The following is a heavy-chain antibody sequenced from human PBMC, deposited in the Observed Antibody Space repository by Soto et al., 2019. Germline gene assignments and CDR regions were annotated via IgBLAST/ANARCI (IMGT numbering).Heavy chain of an antibody. J-gene: IGHJ6*02. D-gene: IGHD3-10*01. CDR1: GGSISSGGYY. CDR2: IYYSGST. CDR3: ARAYGSGYMDV. Sequence: QVQLQESGPGLVKPSQTLSLTCTVSGGSISSGGYYWSWIRQHPGKGLEWIGYIYYSGSTYYHSSLKGRVTISVDTSKNQFSLKLSSVTAADAAGYYCARAYGSGYMDVWGQGTTVTVSS. V-gene: IGHV4-31*03.